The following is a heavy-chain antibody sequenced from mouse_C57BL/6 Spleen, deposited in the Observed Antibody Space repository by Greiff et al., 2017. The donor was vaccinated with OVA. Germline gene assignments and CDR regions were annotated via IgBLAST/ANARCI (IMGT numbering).Heavy chain of an antibody. J-gene: IGHJ2*01. Sequence: VKLVESGPGLVQPSQSLSITCTVSGFSLTSYGVHWVRQSPGKGLEWLGVIWSGGRTDYNAAFISRLSISKDNSKSQVFFKMNSLQADDTAIYYCARNNPIITTVFDYWGQGTTLTVSS. CDR2: IWSGGRT. CDR1: GFSLTSYG. V-gene: IGHV2-2*01. D-gene: IGHD1-1*01. CDR3: ARNNPIITTVFDY.